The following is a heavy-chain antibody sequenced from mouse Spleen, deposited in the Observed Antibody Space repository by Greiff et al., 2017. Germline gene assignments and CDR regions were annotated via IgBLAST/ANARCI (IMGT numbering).Heavy chain of an antibody. CDR3: TRRYDYDVRWYFDV. J-gene: IGHJ1*01. CDR2: IDPEPGGT. D-gene: IGHD2-4*01. CDR1: GYTFTDYE. V-gene: IGHV1-15*01. Sequence: QVQLQQSGAELVRPGASVTLSCKASGYTFTDYEMHWVKQTPVHGLEWIGAIDPEPGGTAYNQKFKGKAILTADKSSSTAYMELRSLTSEDSAVYYCTRRYDYDVRWYFDVWGAGTTVTVSS.